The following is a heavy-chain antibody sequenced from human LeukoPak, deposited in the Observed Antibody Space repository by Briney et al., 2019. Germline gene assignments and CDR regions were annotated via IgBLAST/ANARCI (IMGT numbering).Heavy chain of an antibody. CDR3: ARAFSGSSWAKSFDY. CDR1: GGSISSYY. V-gene: IGHV4-4*07. CDR2: IYTSGST. D-gene: IGHD6-13*01. J-gene: IGHJ4*02. Sequence: SETLSLTCTVSGGSISSYYWSWIRQPPGKGLEWIGRIYTSGSTNYNPSLKSRVTMSVDTSKNQFSLKLSSVTAADTAVYYCARAFSGSSWAKSFDYWGQGTLVTVSS.